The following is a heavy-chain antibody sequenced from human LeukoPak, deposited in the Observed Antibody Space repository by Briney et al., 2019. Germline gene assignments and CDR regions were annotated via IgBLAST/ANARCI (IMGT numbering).Heavy chain of an antibody. CDR3: AKSWDYSSSSMNAFDI. CDR2: ISWNSGSI. CDR1: GFTFDDYA. D-gene: IGHD6-6*01. Sequence: GGSLRLSCAASGFTFDDYAMHWVRQAPGKGLEWASGISWNSGSIGYADSMKGRFTISRDNAKNSLYLQMNSLRAEDTALYYCAKSWDYSSSSMNAFDIWGQGTMVTVSS. J-gene: IGHJ3*02. V-gene: IGHV3-9*01.